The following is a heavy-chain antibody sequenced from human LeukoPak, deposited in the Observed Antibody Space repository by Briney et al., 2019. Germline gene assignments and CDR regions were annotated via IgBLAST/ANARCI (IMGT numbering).Heavy chain of an antibody. CDR3: ARQSDYYGSGSYYKYFDY. Sequence: PSETLSLTCTVSGGSISSYSWSWIRQAPGKGLEGIGYIYDSGSTNYNPSPKRRVTISGNTYKNQFSLKLSSVTAAGTAVYYCARQSDYYGSGSYYKYFDYWGQGTLVTVSS. V-gene: IGHV4-59*08. CDR1: GGSISSYS. D-gene: IGHD3-10*01. CDR2: IYDSGST. J-gene: IGHJ4*02.